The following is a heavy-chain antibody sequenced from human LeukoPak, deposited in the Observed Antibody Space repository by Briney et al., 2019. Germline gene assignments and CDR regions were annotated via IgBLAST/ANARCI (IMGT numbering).Heavy chain of an antibody. D-gene: IGHD6-13*01. CDR1: GFTFSSYS. CDR3: ATPAAGPRAEYSQH. V-gene: IGHV3-21*01. Sequence: GGSLRLSCAASGFTFSSYSMNWVRQAPGKGLEWVSSISSSSNYIYYADSLKGRFTVSRDNAKNSLYLQMNSLKAEDTAVYYCATPAAGPRAEYSQHWGQGTLVTVSP. J-gene: IGHJ1*01. CDR2: ISSSSNYI.